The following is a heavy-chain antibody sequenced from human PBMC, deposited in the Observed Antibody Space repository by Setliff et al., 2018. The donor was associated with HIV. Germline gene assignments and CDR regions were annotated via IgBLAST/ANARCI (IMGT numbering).Heavy chain of an antibody. J-gene: IGHJ4*01. Sequence: SVKVSCKASGGTFSNYAISWVRQAPGQGLEWMGGIIPVFGTANYAQKFQGRVTITTDTSANTAYMELSSLRSDDTAVYFCARGALLAVFDFDHWGHGTQVTVSS. CDR1: GGTFSNYA. D-gene: IGHD3-10*01. V-gene: IGHV1-69*05. CDR2: IIPVFGTA. CDR3: ARGALLAVFDFDH.